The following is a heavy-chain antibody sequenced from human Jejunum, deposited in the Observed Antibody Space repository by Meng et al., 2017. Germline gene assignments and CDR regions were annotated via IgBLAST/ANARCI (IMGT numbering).Heavy chain of an antibody. CDR1: GYTFTAYY. J-gene: IGHJ4*02. Sequence: ASVKVSCKASGYTFTAYYVHWIRQAPGQGLEWMGWISPNGGGTVYAQKFQGRVTMTSDTSINTAYMELSRLTFGDTAMYFCARVEGAAGTTWGPGTQVT. CDR3: ARVEGAAGTT. CDR2: ISPNGGGT. V-gene: IGHV1-2*02. D-gene: IGHD6-13*01.